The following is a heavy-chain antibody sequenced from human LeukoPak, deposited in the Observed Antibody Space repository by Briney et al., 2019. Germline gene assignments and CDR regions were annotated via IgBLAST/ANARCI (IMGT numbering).Heavy chain of an antibody. CDR2: ISASSNYI. Sequence: GGSLRLSCAASGFTFSNTNMNWVRQAPGKGLKWVSFISASSNYIYYADSVKGRFTISRDNAKNSLYLQMNSLRAEDTAVYYCARGGYSGYDWVDYWGQGTLVTVSS. V-gene: IGHV3-21*04. J-gene: IGHJ4*02. CDR3: ARGGYSGYDWVDY. D-gene: IGHD5-12*01. CDR1: GFTFSNTN.